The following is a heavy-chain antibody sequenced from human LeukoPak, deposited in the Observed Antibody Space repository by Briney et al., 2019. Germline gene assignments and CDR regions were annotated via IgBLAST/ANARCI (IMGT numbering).Heavy chain of an antibody. J-gene: IGHJ3*02. Sequence: ASVKVSCKASGYTFTSYYMHWVRRAPGQGLEWMGIINPSGGSTSYAQKFQGRVTMTRDTSTSTVYMELSSLRSEDTAVYYCARDQVYYDSSGYYYAVRPRGAFDIWGQGTMVTVSS. CDR1: GYTFTSYY. CDR2: INPSGGST. CDR3: ARDQVYYDSSGYYYAVRPRGAFDI. D-gene: IGHD3-22*01. V-gene: IGHV1-46*01.